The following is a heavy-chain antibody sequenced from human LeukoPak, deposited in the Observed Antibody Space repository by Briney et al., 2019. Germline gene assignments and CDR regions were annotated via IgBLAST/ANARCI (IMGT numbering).Heavy chain of an antibody. CDR2: ISPSGDIT. Sequence: GGSLRLSCAASGFTFSNAWMSWVRQAPGKGLEWVSGISPSGDITYYADSVKGRFTISRDNSKNTLYLEVISLTAEDTAVYYCAKDDAWLRFGEWSQGTLVTVSS. D-gene: IGHD3-10*01. CDR3: AKDDAWLRFGE. CDR1: GFTFSNAW. J-gene: IGHJ4*02. V-gene: IGHV3-23*01.